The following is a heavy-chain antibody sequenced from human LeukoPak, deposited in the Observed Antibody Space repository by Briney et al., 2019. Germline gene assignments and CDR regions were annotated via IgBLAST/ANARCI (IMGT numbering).Heavy chain of an antibody. Sequence: GASVKVSCKASGGTFSSYAISWVRQAPEQGLEWMGGIIPIFGTANYAQKFQGRVTITADESTSTAYMELSSLRSEDTAVYYCARRTSVGATAVYYFDYWGQGTLVTVSS. CDR3: ARRTSVGATAVYYFDY. CDR2: IIPIFGTA. V-gene: IGHV1-69*13. CDR1: GGTFSSYA. J-gene: IGHJ4*02. D-gene: IGHD1-26*01.